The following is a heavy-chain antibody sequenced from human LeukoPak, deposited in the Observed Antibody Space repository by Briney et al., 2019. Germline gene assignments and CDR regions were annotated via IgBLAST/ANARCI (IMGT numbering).Heavy chain of an antibody. CDR3: ARNAIAARPKPYYFDY. CDR2: IYYSGST. J-gene: IGHJ4*02. Sequence: PSETLSLTCTVSGGSISSSSYYWGWIRQPPGKGLEWIGSIYYSGSTYYNPSLKSRVTISVDTSKNQFSLKLSSVTAADTAVYYCARNAIAARPKPYYFDYWGQGTLVTVSS. V-gene: IGHV4-39*07. D-gene: IGHD6-6*01. CDR1: GGSISSSSYY.